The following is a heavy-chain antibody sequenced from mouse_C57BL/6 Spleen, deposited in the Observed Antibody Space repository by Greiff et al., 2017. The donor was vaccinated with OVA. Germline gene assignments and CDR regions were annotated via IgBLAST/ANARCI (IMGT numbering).Heavy chain of an antibody. CDR3: ARGNWDGNYFDY. J-gene: IGHJ2*01. CDR1: GFTFSDYY. CDR2: INYDGSST. Sequence: EVQRVESEGGLVQPGSSMKLSCTASGFTFSDYYMAWVRQVPEKGLEWVANINYDGSSTYYLDSLKSRFIISRDNAKNILYLQMSSLKSEDTATYYCARGNWDGNYFDYWGQGTTLTVSS. V-gene: IGHV5-16*01. D-gene: IGHD4-1*01.